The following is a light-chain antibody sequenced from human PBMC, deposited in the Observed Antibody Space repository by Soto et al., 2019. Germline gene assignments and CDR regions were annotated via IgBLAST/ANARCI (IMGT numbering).Light chain of an antibody. CDR3: QQYSSYPT. CDR2: KAS. CDR1: QSINSW. Sequence: DIQMTQSPCTLSASVGDRVTITCRASQSINSWLAWYQQKPGKAPNLLIYKASTLESGVPSRFSGSGSGTEFTLTISSLQPDDFTTYYCQQYSSYPTFGQGTKLEIK. J-gene: IGKJ2*01. V-gene: IGKV1-5*03.